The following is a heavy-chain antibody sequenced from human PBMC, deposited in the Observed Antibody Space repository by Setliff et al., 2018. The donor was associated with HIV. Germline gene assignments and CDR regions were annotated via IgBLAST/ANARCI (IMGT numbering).Heavy chain of an antibody. Sequence: PSETLSLTCTVSGGSISSYYWSWIRQPAGKGLEWIGRMYTSGVAKYNPSLESRVTMSVDTSKNQMSLELTSVTAADTAVYYCARDPKVEWDLLGAFDIWGQGTMVTVSS. CDR2: MYTSGVA. CDR1: GGSISSYY. V-gene: IGHV4-4*07. CDR3: ARDPKVEWDLLGAFDI. D-gene: IGHD3-16*01. J-gene: IGHJ3*02.